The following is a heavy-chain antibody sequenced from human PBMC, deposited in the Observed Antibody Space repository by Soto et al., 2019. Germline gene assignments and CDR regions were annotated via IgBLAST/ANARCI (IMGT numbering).Heavy chain of an antibody. D-gene: IGHD1-26*01. J-gene: IGHJ6*02. Sequence: QVQLVESGGGVVQPGRSLRLSCAASGFTFNSYGMHWVRQGPGNGLEWVAFISYDSTKTYYADSGKGRFTISRDNSNSALYVHMNRLTGEDTAIYYCARTRSAWSDFHYYSLDVWGQGTTVTVSS. V-gene: IGHV3-30*03. CDR2: ISYDSTKT. CDR1: GFTFNSYG. CDR3: ARTRSAWSDFHYYSLDV.